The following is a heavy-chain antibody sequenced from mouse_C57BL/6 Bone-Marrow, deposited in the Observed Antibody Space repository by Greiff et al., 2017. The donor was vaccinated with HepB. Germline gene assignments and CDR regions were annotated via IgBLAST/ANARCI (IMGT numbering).Heavy chain of an antibody. CDR3: ARAPITTVPSWFAY. CDR1: GYSITSGYY. J-gene: IGHJ3*01. CDR2: ISYDGSN. Sequence: EVKLLESGPGLVKPSQSLSLTCSVTGYSITSGYYWNWIRQFPGNKLEWMGYISYDGSNNYNPSLKNRISITRDTSKNQFFLKLNSVTTEDTATYYCARAPITTVPSWFAYWGQGTLVTVSA. V-gene: IGHV3-6*01. D-gene: IGHD1-1*01.